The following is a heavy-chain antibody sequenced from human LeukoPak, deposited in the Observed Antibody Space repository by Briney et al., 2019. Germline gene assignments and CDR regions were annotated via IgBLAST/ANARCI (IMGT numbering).Heavy chain of an antibody. D-gene: IGHD2-15*01. V-gene: IGHV3-21*01. CDR1: GVTFSSCT. CDR3: ASDPGSGGSC. J-gene: IGHJ4*02. Sequence: GGSLRLSCAASGVTFSSCTMNWVRQAPGKGLEWVSSISSSSSYIYYADSVKGRFTISRDNAKNSLYLQMNSLGAEDTAVYYCASDPGSGGSCWGQGTLVTVSS. CDR2: ISSSSSYI.